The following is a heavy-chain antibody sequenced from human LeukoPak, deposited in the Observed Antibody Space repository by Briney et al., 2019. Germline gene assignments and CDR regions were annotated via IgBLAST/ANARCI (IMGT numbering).Heavy chain of an antibody. J-gene: IGHJ4*02. CDR3: ARDRGFGEPDY. Sequence: SGGSLRLPCAASGFNFSSYEMNWVRQAPGKGLEWVSYISSVGTTVYYADFVKGRFTISRDNAKNSLHLQLNSLRVEDTAVYYCARDRGFGEPDYWGQGTLVTVSS. D-gene: IGHD3-10*01. CDR2: ISSVGTTV. V-gene: IGHV3-48*03. CDR1: GFNFSSYE.